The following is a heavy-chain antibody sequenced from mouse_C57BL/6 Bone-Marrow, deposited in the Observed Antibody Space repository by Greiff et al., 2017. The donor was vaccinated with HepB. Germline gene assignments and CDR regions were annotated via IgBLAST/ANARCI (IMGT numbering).Heavy chain of an antibody. J-gene: IGHJ1*03. CDR3: ARQACYDGCHYWYFDV. CDR2: INSDGGST. CDR1: EYEFPSHD. V-gene: IGHV5-2*01. Sequence: EVHLVESGGGLVQPGESLKLSCESNEYEFPSHDMSWVRKTPEKRLELVAAINSDGGSTYYPDTMERRFIISRDNTKKTLYLQMSSMRSEDTVLYDCARQACYDGCHYWYFDVWGTGTTVTVSS. D-gene: IGHD2-3*01.